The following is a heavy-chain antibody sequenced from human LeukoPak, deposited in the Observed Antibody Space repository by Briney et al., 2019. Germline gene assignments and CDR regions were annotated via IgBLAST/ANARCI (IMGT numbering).Heavy chain of an antibody. Sequence: GGSLRLSCAASGFTFSSYRMNWVRQAPGQGLEWISYVTAGSSAKDYADSVKGRFVISRDNGQNSLYLQMNSLRAEDTAVYYCAKSRDAYNVLDSWGQGTLVTVPS. CDR1: GFTFSSYR. D-gene: IGHD5-24*01. CDR3: AKSRDAYNVLDS. CDR2: VTAGSSAK. J-gene: IGHJ4*02. V-gene: IGHV3-48*01.